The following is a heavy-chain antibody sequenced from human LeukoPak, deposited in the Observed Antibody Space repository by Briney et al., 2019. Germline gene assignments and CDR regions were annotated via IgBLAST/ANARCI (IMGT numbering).Heavy chain of an antibody. D-gene: IGHD3-22*01. CDR2: IYYGGNT. J-gene: IGHJ3*02. CDR1: SGSISTSNYY. V-gene: IGHV4-39*01. Sequence: PSETLSLTCTVSSGSISTSNYYWGWIRQPPGKGLEWIGTIYYGGNTYYNPSLKSRVTISVDTSKNQFSLKLSSVTAADTAVYSCARHDSSGPYNAFDIWGQGTMVTVSS. CDR3: ARHDSSGPYNAFDI.